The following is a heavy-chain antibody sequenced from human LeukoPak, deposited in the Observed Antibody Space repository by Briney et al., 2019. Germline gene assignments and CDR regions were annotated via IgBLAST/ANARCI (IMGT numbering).Heavy chain of an antibody. Sequence: GGSLKLSCKASGYTFSSYYMHWVRQAPGQGLEWMSIINPSGGSTNYAHKLQGRVTMTRDTSTRTVYMERRSLRSEDRAVYYCAIDVGGYRSGSYFDYGGQGTLVTVSS. CDR3: AIDVGGYRSGSYFDY. D-gene: IGHD3-10*01. V-gene: IGHV1-46*04. J-gene: IGHJ4*02. CDR1: GYTFSSYY. CDR2: INPSGGST.